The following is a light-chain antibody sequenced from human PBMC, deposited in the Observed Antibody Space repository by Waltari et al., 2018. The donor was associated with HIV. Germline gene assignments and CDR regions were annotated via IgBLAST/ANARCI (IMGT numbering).Light chain of an antibody. CDR3: AAWDGSLNGYV. J-gene: IGLJ1*01. CDR2: DNN. V-gene: IGLV1-44*01. Sequence: QSVLTQSPSASGAPGQRVAISCSGSSSNIGSNRVTWYQHLPGTAPKLLIFDNNQRPSGVPDRFSGSKSGTSAFLAISGLQSEDEADYYCAAWDGSLNGYVFGTGTQVTVL. CDR1: SSNIGSNR.